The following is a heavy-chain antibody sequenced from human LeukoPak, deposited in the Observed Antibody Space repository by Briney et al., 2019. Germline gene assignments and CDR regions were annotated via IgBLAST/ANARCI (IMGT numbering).Heavy chain of an antibody. V-gene: IGHV4-30-2*01. D-gene: IGHD6-6*01. CDR1: GGPISSGGYS. J-gene: IGHJ5*02. Sequence: PSETLSLTCAVSGGPISSGGYSWSWIRQPPGKGLEWIGYIYHSGSTYYNPSLKSRVTISVDRSKNQFSLKLSSVTAADTAVYYCARGYSSYFDPWGQGTLVTVSS. CDR2: IYHSGST. CDR3: ARGYSSYFDP.